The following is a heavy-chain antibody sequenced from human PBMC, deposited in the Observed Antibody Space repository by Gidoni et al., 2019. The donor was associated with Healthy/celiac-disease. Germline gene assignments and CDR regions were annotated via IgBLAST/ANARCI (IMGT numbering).Heavy chain of an antibody. CDR2: IIPIFGTA. CDR1: GDTFTTYA. CDR3: ASAPWGPYWYFDL. J-gene: IGHJ2*01. V-gene: IGHV1-69*06. Sequence: VQLVQSGAEVKKPGSSVKVSCKASGDTFTTYAISWVRQAPGQGLEWMGGIIPIFGTANYAQKFQGRVTIIADKSTSIAYMELSSLRSEDTAVYYCASAPWGPYWYFDLWGRGTLVTVSS. D-gene: IGHD7-27*01.